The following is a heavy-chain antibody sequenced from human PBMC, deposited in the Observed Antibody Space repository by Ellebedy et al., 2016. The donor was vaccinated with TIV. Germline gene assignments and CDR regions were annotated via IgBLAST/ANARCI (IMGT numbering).Heavy chain of an antibody. CDR3: VKYISTWYDSGFDI. J-gene: IGHJ3*02. V-gene: IGHV3-7*03. CDR1: GFTFGRYW. CDR2: IKKDGSEK. D-gene: IGHD6-13*01. Sequence: GESLKISCAASGFTFGRYWMSWVRQAPGKGLEWVANIKKDGSEKYYVDSVKGRFTISRDNAKNSLYLQMNSLRAEDTAVYHCVKYISTWYDSGFDIWGQGTMVTVSS.